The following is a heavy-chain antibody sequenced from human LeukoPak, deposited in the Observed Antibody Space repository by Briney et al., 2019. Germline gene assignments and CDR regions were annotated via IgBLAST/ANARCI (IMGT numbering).Heavy chain of an antibody. CDR3: ARQYGSGSSISPDFDY. CDR1: GYTFTNYW. J-gene: IGHJ4*02. V-gene: IGHV5-10-1*01. Sequence: GESLKISCKGSGYTFTNYWITWVRQMPGKGREWMGRIDPSDSYSDFSPSFQGHVTVSVDKSISTAYLEWSSLKASDTAMYYCARQYGSGSSISPDFDYWGQGTLVTVSS. D-gene: IGHD6-19*01. CDR2: IDPSDSYS.